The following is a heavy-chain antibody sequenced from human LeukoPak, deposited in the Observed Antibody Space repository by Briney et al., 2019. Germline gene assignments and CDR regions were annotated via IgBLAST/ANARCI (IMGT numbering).Heavy chain of an antibody. CDR1: GFTFSSYS. CDR3: AREGNWNDVH. V-gene: IGHV3-48*01. J-gene: IGHJ4*02. CDR2: ISSGSSTI. Sequence: PGGSLRLSCAASGFTFSSYSMNWVRQAPGKGLEWISYISSGSSTIYYADSVKGRFTISRDNAKSSLYLQMNSLRAEDTAVYYCAREGNWNDVHWGQGTLVTVSS. D-gene: IGHD1-20*01.